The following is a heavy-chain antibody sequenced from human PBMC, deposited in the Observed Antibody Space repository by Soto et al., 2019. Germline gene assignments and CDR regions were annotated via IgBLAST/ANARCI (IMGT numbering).Heavy chain of an antibody. J-gene: IGHJ4*02. CDR2: IKKDGSEK. D-gene: IGHD3-22*01. V-gene: IGHV3-7*03. CDR3: ASADSGYLFGIFDY. CDR1: GFTFSDYY. Sequence: GGSLRLSCAASGFTFSDYYMSWIRQAPGKGLEWVANIKKDGSEKNYVDSVKGRFTISRDNAKNSVYLQMNSLRAEDTAVYYCASADSGYLFGIFDYWGQGTLVTVSS.